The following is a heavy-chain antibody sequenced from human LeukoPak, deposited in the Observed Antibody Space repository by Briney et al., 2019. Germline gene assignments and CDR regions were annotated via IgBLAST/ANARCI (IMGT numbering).Heavy chain of an antibody. CDR2: MNPNSGNT. CDR1: GYTFTSFG. CDR3: ARGAVWGSYRFGLDY. D-gene: IGHD3-16*02. J-gene: IGHJ4*02. Sequence: GASVKVSCKASGYTFTSFGISWVRQAPGQGLEWMGWMNPNSGNTGYAQKFQGRVTMTRNTSISTAYMELSSLRSEDTAVYYCARGAVWGSYRFGLDYWGQGTLVTVSS. V-gene: IGHV1-8*02.